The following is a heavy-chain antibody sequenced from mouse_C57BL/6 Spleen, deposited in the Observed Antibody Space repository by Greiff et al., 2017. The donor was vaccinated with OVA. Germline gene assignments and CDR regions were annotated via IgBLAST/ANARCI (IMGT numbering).Heavy chain of an antibody. CDR2: INPGSGGT. Sequence: QVQLQQSGAELVRPGTSVKVSCKASGYAFTNYLIEWVKQRPGQGLAWIGVINPGSGGTNYNEKFKGKATLTADKSSSTAYMQLSSLTSEDSAVYFCARFYGSSSWYFDVWGTGTTVTVSS. V-gene: IGHV1-54*01. CDR1: GYAFTNYL. CDR3: ARFYGSSSWYFDV. D-gene: IGHD1-1*01. J-gene: IGHJ1*03.